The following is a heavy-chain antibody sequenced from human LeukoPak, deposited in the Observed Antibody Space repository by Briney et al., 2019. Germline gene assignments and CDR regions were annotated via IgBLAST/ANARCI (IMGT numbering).Heavy chain of an antibody. V-gene: IGHV1-69*06. CDR2: IIPIFGTA. Sequence: SVKASCKASGGTFSSYAISWVRQAPGQGLEWMGRIIPIFGTANYAQKFQGRVTITADKSTSTAYMELSSLRSEDTAVYYCARGDIVATIPFDYWGQGTLVTVSS. CDR1: GGTFSSYA. D-gene: IGHD5-12*01. J-gene: IGHJ4*02. CDR3: ARGDIVATIPFDY.